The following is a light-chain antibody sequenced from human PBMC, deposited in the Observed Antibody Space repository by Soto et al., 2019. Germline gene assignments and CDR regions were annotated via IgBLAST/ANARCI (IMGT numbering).Light chain of an antibody. Sequence: QAVVTQEPSFSVSPGRTVTLTCGLSSGSVSTSYYPSWYQLTPGQAPRTLIYSTNTRSSGVPNRFSGSILANKAALTITGAQADDESDYYCVLYMGTGISVFGGGTKLTVL. CDR3: VLYMGTGISV. CDR1: SGSVSTSYY. V-gene: IGLV8-61*01. J-gene: IGLJ3*02. CDR2: STN.